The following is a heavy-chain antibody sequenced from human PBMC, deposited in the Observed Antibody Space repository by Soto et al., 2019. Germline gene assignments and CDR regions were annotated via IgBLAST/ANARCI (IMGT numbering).Heavy chain of an antibody. CDR1: GITISIYL. J-gene: IGHJ4*02. V-gene: IGHV3-23*01. Sequence: DVQLLESGGGLVQPGGSLRLSCAASGITISIYLMSWVRQASGKGLDWVSGISGSGDRTYYADSAKGRFTISKDISRNSLSLQLDSLGVEDTAVYFCVKDDGGYPSTAPHWGQGTLVTVSS. CDR2: ISGSGDRT. CDR3: VKDDGGYPSTAPH. D-gene: IGHD3-22*01.